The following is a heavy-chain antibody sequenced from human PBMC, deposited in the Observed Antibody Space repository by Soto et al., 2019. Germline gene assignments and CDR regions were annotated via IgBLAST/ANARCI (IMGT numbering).Heavy chain of an antibody. J-gene: IGHJ6*02. D-gene: IGHD1-26*01. V-gene: IGHV1-18*01. CDR2: ISAYNGNT. Sequence: VKVSCKASGYTFTSYGISWVRQAPGQGLEWMGWISAYNGNTNYAQKLQGRVTMTTDTSTSTAYMELRSLRSDDTAVYYCARDMRGELLTFYYYYYGMDVWGQGTTVTVSS. CDR3: ARDMRGELLTFYYYYYGMDV. CDR1: GYTFTSYG.